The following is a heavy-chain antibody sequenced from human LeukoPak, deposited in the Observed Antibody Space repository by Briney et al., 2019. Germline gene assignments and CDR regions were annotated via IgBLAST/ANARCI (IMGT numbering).Heavy chain of an antibody. CDR2: ISSSGSTI. V-gene: IGHV3-48*03. J-gene: IGHJ6*02. D-gene: IGHD3-9*01. CDR1: GFTFSSYE. CDR3: ARGPSQLTIEVFGMDV. Sequence: GRSLRLSCAASGFTFSSYEMNWVRQAPGKGLEWVSYISSSGSTIYYADSVKGRFTISRDNAKNSLYLQMNSLRAEDTAVYYCARGPSQLTIEVFGMDVWGQGATVTVSS.